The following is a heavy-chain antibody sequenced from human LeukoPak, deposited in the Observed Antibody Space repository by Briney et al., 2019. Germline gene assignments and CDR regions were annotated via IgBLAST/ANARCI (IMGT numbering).Heavy chain of an antibody. CDR1: GGSFSGYY. CDR2: INHSGST. D-gene: IGHD3-10*01. V-gene: IGHV4-34*01. Sequence: SETLSLTCAVYGGSFSGYYWSWIRQPPGKGLEWIGEINHSGSTNYNPSLKSRVTISVDTSKNQLSLKLSSVAAADTAVYYCAGVWLYGSGSYPFYFWGQGTLVTVSS. CDR3: AGVWLYGSGSYPFYF. J-gene: IGHJ4*02.